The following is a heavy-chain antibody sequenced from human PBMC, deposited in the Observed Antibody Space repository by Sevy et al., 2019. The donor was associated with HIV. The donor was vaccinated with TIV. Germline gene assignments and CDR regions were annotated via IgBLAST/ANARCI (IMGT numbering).Heavy chain of an antibody. CDR3: ARDSTTRPRVLDY. V-gene: IGHV4-59*01. D-gene: IGHD1-1*01. CDR1: GDSISSYF. CDR2: VYFTGNT. J-gene: IGHJ4*02. Sequence: SETLSLTCSVSGDSISSYFWTWVRQSPGKGLEWIGNVYFTGNTDYSPSLKSRVTLSQDTSKSQFSLTLKSVTAADTAIYFCARDSTTRPRVLDYWGQGTLVTVSS.